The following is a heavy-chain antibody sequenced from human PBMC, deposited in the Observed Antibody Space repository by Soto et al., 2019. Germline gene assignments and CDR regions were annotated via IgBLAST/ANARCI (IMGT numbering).Heavy chain of an antibody. J-gene: IGHJ4*02. Sequence: QVQLVESGGGVVQPGRSLRLSCAASGFTFSSSGMHWVRQAPGKGLEWVAVFSYNGINRDYADSAQGRFTISRDNSKNALYLQRNNLRAEDTAVYFCAKGVYHKGGYYSDYWGQGTLVAVSA. D-gene: IGHD1-20*01. V-gene: IGHV3-30*18. CDR3: AKGVYHKGGYYSDY. CDR2: FSYNGINR. CDR1: GFTFSSSG.